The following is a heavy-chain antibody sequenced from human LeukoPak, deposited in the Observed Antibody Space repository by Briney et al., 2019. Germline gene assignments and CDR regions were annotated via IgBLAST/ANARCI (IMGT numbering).Heavy chain of an antibody. V-gene: IGHV4-59*01. CDR3: ARGKYSSGWYLDF. Sequence: PSETLSLTCIVSGGSISRYYWSWIRQPPGKGLEWIGYFDNSDSTNYNPSLKNRVTISEDTSKNQFALELRSVTAADTAIYYCARGKYSSGWYLDFWGQGTLVTVSS. J-gene: IGHJ4*02. CDR1: GGSISRYY. CDR2: FDNSDST. D-gene: IGHD6-19*01.